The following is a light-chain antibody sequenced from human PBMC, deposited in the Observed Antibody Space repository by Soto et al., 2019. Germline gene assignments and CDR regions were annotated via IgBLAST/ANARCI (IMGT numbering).Light chain of an antibody. CDR1: KSVSNN. V-gene: IGKV3-15*01. CDR3: QQYNNWPPLT. Sequence: EIVMTQSPATLSVSPGERAIVSCRASKSVSNNLAWYQQKPGQAPRLLIHGASTRATGIPARFSGSGSGTEFTLSISSLQSEDFAIYYCQQYNNWPPLTFGGGTKVEIK. CDR2: GAS. J-gene: IGKJ4*01.